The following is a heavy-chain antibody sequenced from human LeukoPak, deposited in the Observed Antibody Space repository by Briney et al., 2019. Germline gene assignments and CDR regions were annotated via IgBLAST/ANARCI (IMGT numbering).Heavy chain of an antibody. CDR3: ASGPLDGYTTSVH. D-gene: IGHD5-24*01. CDR2: IYYSGST. CDR1: GGSISSYY. J-gene: IGHJ4*02. V-gene: IGHV4-59*01. Sequence: SETLSLTCTVSGGSISSYYWSWIRQPPGKGLEWIGYIYYSGSTNYNPSLKSRVTISVDTSKNQFSLKLSSVTAADTAVYYCASGPLDGYTTSVHWGQGTLVTVSS.